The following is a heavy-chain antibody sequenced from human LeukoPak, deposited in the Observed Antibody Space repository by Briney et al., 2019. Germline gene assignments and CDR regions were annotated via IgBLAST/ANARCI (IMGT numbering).Heavy chain of an antibody. Sequence: SETLSLTCAVYGGSFSGYYWSWIRQPPGKGLEWIGEINHSGSTSYNLSLKSRVTISVDTSKNQFSLELSSVTAADTAVYYCASVDTAMVDHIYWGQGTLVTVSS. J-gene: IGHJ4*02. D-gene: IGHD5-18*01. CDR2: INHSGST. V-gene: IGHV4-34*01. CDR3: ASVDTAMVDHIY. CDR1: GGSFSGYY.